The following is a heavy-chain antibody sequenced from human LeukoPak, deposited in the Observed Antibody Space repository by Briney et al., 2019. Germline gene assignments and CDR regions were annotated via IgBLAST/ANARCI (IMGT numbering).Heavy chain of an antibody. V-gene: IGHV3-21*01. D-gene: IGHD3-10*01. CDR3: ARVRYREVRGAPLDY. CDR2: ISSSSSYI. J-gene: IGHJ4*02. CDR1: GFTFGSYS. Sequence: GGSLRLSCAASGFTFGSYSMNWVRQAPGKGLEWVSSISSSSSYIYYADSVKGRFTISRDNAKNSLYLQMNSLRAEDTAVYYCARVRYREVRGAPLDYWGQGTLVTVSS.